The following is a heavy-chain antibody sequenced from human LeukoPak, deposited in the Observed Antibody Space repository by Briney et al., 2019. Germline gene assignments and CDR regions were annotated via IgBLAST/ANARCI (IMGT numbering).Heavy chain of an antibody. V-gene: IGHV3-23*01. CDR1: GFTFSSFA. J-gene: IGHJ6*02. Sequence: PGGSLRLSCTASGFTFSSFAMSWVRQAPGEGLEWVSSISDSGDTTYYADSVKGRFTISRDNSKNTLYLQMNSLRAEDTAVYYCAKILGDYYYYGMDVWGQGTTVTVSS. CDR3: AKILGDYYYYGMDV. CDR2: ISDSGDTT. D-gene: IGHD2/OR15-2a*01.